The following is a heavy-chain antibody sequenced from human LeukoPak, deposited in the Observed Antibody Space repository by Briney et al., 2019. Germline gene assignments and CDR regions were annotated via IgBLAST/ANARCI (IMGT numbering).Heavy chain of an antibody. CDR1: GFTFSSYE. CDR3: ASFYGSGSTGVDY. J-gene: IGHJ4*02. D-gene: IGHD3-10*01. V-gene: IGHV3-48*03. Sequence: PGGSLRLSCAASGFTFSSYEMNWVRQAPGKGLEWVSYISSSGSTIYHADSVKGRFTISRDNAKNSLYLQMNSLRAEDTAVYYCASFYGSGSTGVDYWGQGTLVTVSS. CDR2: ISSSGSTI.